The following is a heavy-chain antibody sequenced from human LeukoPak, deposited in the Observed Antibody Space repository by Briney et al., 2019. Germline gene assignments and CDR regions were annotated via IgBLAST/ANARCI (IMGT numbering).Heavy chain of an antibody. Sequence: QSGGSLRLSCAASGFTFSSYAMYWVRQAPGKGLEYVSAITSNGGSTYYANSVKGRFTISRGNSKNTLYLQMGSLGAEDMAVYYCARGNSVTYHFYGLDVWGQGTTVTVSS. D-gene: IGHD4-17*01. J-gene: IGHJ6*02. CDR2: ITSNGGST. V-gene: IGHV3-64*01. CDR1: GFTFSSYA. CDR3: ARGNSVTYHFYGLDV.